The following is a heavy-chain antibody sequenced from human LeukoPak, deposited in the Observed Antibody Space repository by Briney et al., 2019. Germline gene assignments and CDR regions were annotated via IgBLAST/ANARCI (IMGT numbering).Heavy chain of an antibody. Sequence: GASVKVSCKASGYTFTRYYMHWVRQAPGQGLEWMGMINPSADSTSYAQKFQGRVTMTRDTSISTVYMELSRLRSDDTAVYYCARVGYYESSGYYEYWGQGTLVTVSS. CDR3: ARVGYYESSGYYEY. CDR2: INPSADST. V-gene: IGHV1-46*01. D-gene: IGHD3-22*01. CDR1: GYTFTRYY. J-gene: IGHJ4*02.